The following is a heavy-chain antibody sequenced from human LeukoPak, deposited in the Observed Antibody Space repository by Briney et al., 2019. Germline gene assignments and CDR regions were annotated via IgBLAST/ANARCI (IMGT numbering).Heavy chain of an antibody. V-gene: IGHV3-23*01. CDR2: IVGSGGTT. CDR3: ARDLGGYNGNFDY. D-gene: IGHD5-24*01. Sequence: GGSLRLSCAASGFTFSTYGMDWVRQAPGKGLEWVSGIVGSGGTTYYADSVKGRFTISRDNSKNTLYLQMNSLRAEDTAVYYCARDLGGYNGNFDYWGQGTLVTVSS. CDR1: GFTFSTYG. J-gene: IGHJ4*02.